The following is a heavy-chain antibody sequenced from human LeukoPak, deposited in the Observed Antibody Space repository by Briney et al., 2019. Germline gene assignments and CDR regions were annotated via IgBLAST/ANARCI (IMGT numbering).Heavy chain of an antibody. J-gene: IGHJ4*02. V-gene: IGHV3-74*01. CDR3: TRSGYRHPYHFES. D-gene: IGHD3-22*01. CDR1: GFTFSSYW. Sequence: PGGSLRLSCAASGFTFSSYWMHWVRQAPGKGLVGVSRINDDGRSTSYADSVKGRFTISRDNSKNTLSLQMNSLRADDTAIYYCTRSGYRHPYHFESWGQGTLVIVSS. CDR2: INDDGRST.